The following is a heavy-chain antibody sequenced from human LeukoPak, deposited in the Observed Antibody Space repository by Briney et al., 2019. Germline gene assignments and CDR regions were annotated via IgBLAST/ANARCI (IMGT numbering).Heavy chain of an antibody. D-gene: IGHD5-12*01. V-gene: IGHV1-18*01. CDR1: GYTFTIYG. CDR3: ARVGYSGYDFGY. CDR2: ISAYNGNT. Sequence: ASVNVSFTASGYTFTIYGISWVRQAPGQGLEWMGWISAYNGNTNYAQKLQGRVTMTTDTSTSTAYMELRSLRSDDTAVYYCARVGYSGYDFGYWGQGTLVTVSS. J-gene: IGHJ4*02.